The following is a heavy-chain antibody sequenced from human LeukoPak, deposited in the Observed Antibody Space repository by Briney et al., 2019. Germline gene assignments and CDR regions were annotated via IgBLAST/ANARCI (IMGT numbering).Heavy chain of an antibody. CDR3: ARSPILWSGYYDYYYYMDV. V-gene: IGHV4-39*07. D-gene: IGHD3-3*01. J-gene: IGHJ6*03. Sequence: PSETLSLTCTVSGGSIGSSSYYWGWIRQPPGKGLEWIGRIYYSGSTYYNPSLKSRVTISVDTSKNQFSLKLSSVTAADTAVYYCARSPILWSGYYDYYYYMDVWGKGTTVTVSS. CDR2: IYYSGST. CDR1: GGSIGSSSYY.